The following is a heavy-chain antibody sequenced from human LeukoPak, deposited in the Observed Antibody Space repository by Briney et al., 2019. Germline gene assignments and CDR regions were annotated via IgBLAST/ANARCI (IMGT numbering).Heavy chain of an antibody. V-gene: IGHV3-72*01. CDR3: AREWDSGSYYLGYFDY. Sequence: PGGSLRLSCAASGFTFSDHYMDWVRQAPGKGLGWVGRIRNKANSYTTEYAASVKGRFTISRDDSKNSLYLQMNSLKCEDTAVYYCAREWDSGSYYLGYFDYWGQGTLVTVSS. CDR1: GFTFSDHY. CDR2: IRNKANSYTT. J-gene: IGHJ4*02. D-gene: IGHD1-26*01.